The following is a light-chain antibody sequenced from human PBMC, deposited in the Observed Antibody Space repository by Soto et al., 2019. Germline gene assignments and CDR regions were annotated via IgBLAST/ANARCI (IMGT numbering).Light chain of an antibody. CDR1: QSISSW. V-gene: IGKV1-5*03. Sequence: DIQMTQSPSTLSASVGDRVTITCRASQSISSWLAWYQQRPGKAPKLLIYKASSLESGVPSRFSCSGSGTEFTLTISSLQPDDFATYYCQQYDNGWTFGQGTKVEI. CDR3: QQYDNGWT. CDR2: KAS. J-gene: IGKJ1*01.